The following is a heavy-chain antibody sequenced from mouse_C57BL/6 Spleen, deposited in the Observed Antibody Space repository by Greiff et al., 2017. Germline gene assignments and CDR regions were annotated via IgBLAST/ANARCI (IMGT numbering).Heavy chain of an antibody. J-gene: IGHJ1*03. Sequence: VQLQQSGPELVKPGASVKISCKASGYTFTDYYMNWVKQSPGKSLEWIGDINPNNGGTSYNQKFKGKATLTVDKSSSTAYMELRSLTSEDSAVYYCARTTRRLRYFDVWGTGTTVTVSS. V-gene: IGHV1-26*01. CDR2: INPNNGGT. CDR1: GYTFTDYY. D-gene: IGHD3-2*02. CDR3: ARTTRRLRYFDV.